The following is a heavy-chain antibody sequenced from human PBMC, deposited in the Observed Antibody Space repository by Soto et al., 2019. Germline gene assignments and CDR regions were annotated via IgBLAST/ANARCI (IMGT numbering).Heavy chain of an antibody. V-gene: IGHV3-11*06. CDR3: ARVFITIFGVVKSFDY. D-gene: IGHD3-3*01. J-gene: IGHJ4*02. CDR2: ISSSSSYT. Sequence: GESLKISCAASGFTFSDYYMSWIRQAPGKGLEWVSYISSSSSYTNYADSVKGRFTISRDNAKNSLYLQMNSLRAEDTAVYYCARVFITIFGVVKSFDYWGQGTLVTVSS. CDR1: GFTFSDYY.